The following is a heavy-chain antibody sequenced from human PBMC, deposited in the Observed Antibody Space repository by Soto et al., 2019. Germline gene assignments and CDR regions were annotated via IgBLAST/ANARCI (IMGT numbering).Heavy chain of an antibody. CDR2: IDWDADK. V-gene: IGHV2-5*02. CDR1: GFSLSTSGVG. J-gene: IGHJ5*02. Sequence: QITLKESGPTLVKPTQTLTLTCTFSGFSLSTSGVGVGWIRQPPGKALEWLALIDWDADKRYSPSLTSRLTIPQDTSKNRVVLTMTNMAPGDTATYYCAHRSSGGYWCDPWVQGTLVTVSS. D-gene: IGHD6-13*01. CDR3: AHRSSGGYWCDP.